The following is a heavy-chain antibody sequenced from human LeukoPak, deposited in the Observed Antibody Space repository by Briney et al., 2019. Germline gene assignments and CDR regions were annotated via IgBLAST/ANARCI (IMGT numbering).Heavy chain of an antibody. CDR2: IRSKANSYAT. CDR1: GFTFSGSA. V-gene: IGHV3-73*01. D-gene: IGHD2-2*01. Sequence: GGSLKLSCAASGFTFSGSAMHWVRQASGKGLEWVGRIRSKANSYATAYAASVKGRFTISRDDSKNTAYLQMNSLKTEDTAVYYCTRRNSSLDYWGQGTLVTVSS. CDR3: TRRNSSLDY. J-gene: IGHJ4*02.